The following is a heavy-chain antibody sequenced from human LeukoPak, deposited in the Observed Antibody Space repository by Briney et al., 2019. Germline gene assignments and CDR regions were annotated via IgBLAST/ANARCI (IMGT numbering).Heavy chain of an antibody. CDR3: VRRAYGSSYIDY. J-gene: IGHJ4*02. D-gene: IGHD2-21*01. CDR2: TNPNGGST. Sequence: GGSLRLSCSASGFTFSSHSMNWVRQAPGKGLEFASGTNPNGGSTYHADSVKGRFTISRDNSKDTLYLQMSSLRPDDTAVYFCVRRAYGSSYIDYWGREALVTVSS. V-gene: IGHV3-64D*06. CDR1: GFTFSSHS.